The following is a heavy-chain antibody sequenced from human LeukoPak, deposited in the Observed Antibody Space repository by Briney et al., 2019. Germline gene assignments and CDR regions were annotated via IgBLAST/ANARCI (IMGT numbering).Heavy chain of an antibody. V-gene: IGHV3-23*01. D-gene: IGHD6-19*01. CDR3: AKSKARIAVAGGMDV. J-gene: IGHJ6*02. CDR1: RFTFNNYA. Sequence: GGSLRLSCAASRFTFNNYAMSWVRQAPGKGLEWVSVISGSGGSTYYADSVKGRFSISRDNSKNTLYLQMNSLRAEDTAVYYCAKSKARIAVAGGMDVWGQGTTVTVSS. CDR2: ISGSGGST.